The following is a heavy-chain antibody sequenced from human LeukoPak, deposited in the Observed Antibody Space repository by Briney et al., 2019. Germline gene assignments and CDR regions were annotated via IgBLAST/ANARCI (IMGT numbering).Heavy chain of an antibody. CDR3: ARADYKAGYDY. J-gene: IGHJ4*02. V-gene: IGHV4-59*01. CDR1: GGSISSYY. D-gene: IGHD3-10*01. CDR2: IYYSGST. Sequence: SETLSLTCTVSGGSISSYYWSWIRQPPGKGLEWIGYIYYSGSTNYNPSLKSRVTISVDTSKNQFSLKLSSVTAADTAVYYCARADYKAGYDYWGQGTLVTASS.